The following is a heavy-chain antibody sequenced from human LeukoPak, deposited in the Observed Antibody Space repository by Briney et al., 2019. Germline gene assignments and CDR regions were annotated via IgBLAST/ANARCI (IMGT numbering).Heavy chain of an antibody. CDR2: IWYDGSNK. J-gene: IGHJ5*02. V-gene: IGHV3-33*08. CDR1: GFTFSSYS. Sequence: GGSLRLSCAASGFTFSSYSMNWVRQAPGKGLEWVAVIWYDGSNKYYADSVKGRFTISRDNSKNTLYLQMNSLRAEDTAVYYCARDYDFWRTNWFDPWGQGTLVTVSS. CDR3: ARDYDFWRTNWFDP. D-gene: IGHD3-3*01.